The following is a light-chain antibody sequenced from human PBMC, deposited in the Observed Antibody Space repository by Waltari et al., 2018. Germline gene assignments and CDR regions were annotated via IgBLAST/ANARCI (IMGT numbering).Light chain of an antibody. J-gene: IGKJ4*01. CDR1: QSVSKF. CDR3: QQRAKWPLT. V-gene: IGKV3-11*01. Sequence: EIVLTQSPVSLSLSPCETATLSCRASQSVSKFLAWYQHRPGQAPRLLVYDASNTATGIPARFSGSGSGTGFTLTISSLEPEDFAVYYCQQRAKWPLTFGGGTRVEI. CDR2: DAS.